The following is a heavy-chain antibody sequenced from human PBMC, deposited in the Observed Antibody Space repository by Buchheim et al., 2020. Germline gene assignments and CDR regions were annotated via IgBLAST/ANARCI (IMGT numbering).Heavy chain of an antibody. Sequence: VQLVESGGGVVQPGRSLRLSCAASGFTFSSYAMSWVRQVPGKGLEWVSTVSGNGFTTYHADSVKGRFTIPRDSSKNTLYLQMNSLRAEDAAVYYCVKGYCTNGVCYTDYWGQGT. V-gene: IGHV3-23*04. CDR1: GFTFSSYA. CDR2: VSGNGFTT. J-gene: IGHJ4*02. D-gene: IGHD2-8*01. CDR3: VKGYCTNGVCYTDY.